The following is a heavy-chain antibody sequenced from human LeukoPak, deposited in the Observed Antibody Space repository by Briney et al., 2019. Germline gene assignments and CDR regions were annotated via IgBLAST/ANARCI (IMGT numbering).Heavy chain of an antibody. V-gene: IGHV4-31*03. CDR2: IHYSGST. Sequence: SETLSLTCTVSGGSISSGDYYWSWIRQHPGKGLEWIGYIHYSGSTHYNPSLKSRVIISVDTSKNQFSLKLRSVAVADTAVYYCARSRAGFTVIYFDYWGQGTLVTVSS. CDR1: GGSISSGDYY. D-gene: IGHD4-17*01. J-gene: IGHJ4*02. CDR3: ARSRAGFTVIYFDY.